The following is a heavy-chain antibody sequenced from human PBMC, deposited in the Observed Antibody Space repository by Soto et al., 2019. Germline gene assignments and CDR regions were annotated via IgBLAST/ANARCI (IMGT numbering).Heavy chain of an antibody. D-gene: IGHD3-22*01. CDR2: ISGRAGVT. CDR3: AKDRQFRSYYESAGHYND. CDR1: GFTFRTQD. Sequence: EVQLLESGGGLVQPGGSLRLTCVGSGFTFRTQDMRWVRQAPGKGLEWVSGISGRAGVTYYADSVKGRFTISRDNSKNTLYLQMNNLRANDTAVYYCAKDRQFRSYYESAGHYNDWGQGTLVTVSS. J-gene: IGHJ4*02. V-gene: IGHV3-23*01.